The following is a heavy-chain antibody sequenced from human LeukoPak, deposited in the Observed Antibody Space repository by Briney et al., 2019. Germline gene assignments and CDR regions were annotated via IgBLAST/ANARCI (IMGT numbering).Heavy chain of an antibody. Sequence: GGSLRLSYAASGFTFSRYAMHWVSQAPGKGLEWVAVISYDGSNKDYADSVKGRFTISRDNAKNTLYLQMNSLRAEDTAVYYCARDRGSLYSYGMDVWGQGTTVTVSS. CDR2: ISYDGSNK. D-gene: IGHD3-10*01. CDR1: GFTFSRYA. J-gene: IGHJ6*02. V-gene: IGHV3-30*01. CDR3: ARDRGSLYSYGMDV.